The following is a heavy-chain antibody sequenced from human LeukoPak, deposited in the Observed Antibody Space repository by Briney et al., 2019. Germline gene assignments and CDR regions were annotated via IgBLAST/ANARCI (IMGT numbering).Heavy chain of an antibody. CDR2: ISYDGSNK. CDR1: GFTFSSYG. D-gene: IGHD3-22*01. CDR3: AKDGIGAWYYDSSGFQSD. J-gene: IGHJ4*02. Sequence: GGSLRLSCAASGFTFSSYGMHWVRQAPGKGLEWVAVISYDGSNKYYADSVKGRFTISRDNSKNTLYLQMNSLRAEDTAVYYCAKDGIGAWYYDSSGFQSDWGQGTLVTVSS. V-gene: IGHV3-30*18.